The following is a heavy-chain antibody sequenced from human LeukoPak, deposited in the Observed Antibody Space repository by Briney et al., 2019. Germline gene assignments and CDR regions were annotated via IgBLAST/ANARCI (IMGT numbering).Heavy chain of an antibody. V-gene: IGHV3-7*03. D-gene: IGHD3-22*01. CDR3: ATPLDYSDSSGYHQGGD. Sequence: GSLRLSCVASGITFSRHWMTWVRQAPGKGLEWVANIKEDGTKRNYVDSVKGRFTISRDNAKNSLYLQMNSLRAEDTAVYYCATPLDYSDSSGYHQGGDWGQGTLVTVSS. CDR1: GITFSRHW. J-gene: IGHJ4*02. CDR2: IKEDGTKR.